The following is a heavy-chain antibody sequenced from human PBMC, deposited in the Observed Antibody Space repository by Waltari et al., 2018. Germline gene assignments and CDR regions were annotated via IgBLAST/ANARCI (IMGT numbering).Heavy chain of an antibody. CDR2: IIPIFGTA. CDR1: GYTFTRYD. Sequence: QVQLVQSGAEVKKPGASVKVSCKASGYTFTRYDITWVRPATGQGLEVMGGIIPIFGTANYAQKFQGRVTITADESTSTAYMELSSLRSEDTAVYYCATTPWGRIAVAGTDFDYWGQGTLVTVSS. D-gene: IGHD6-19*01. J-gene: IGHJ4*02. CDR3: ATTPWGRIAVAGTDFDY. V-gene: IGHV1-69*01.